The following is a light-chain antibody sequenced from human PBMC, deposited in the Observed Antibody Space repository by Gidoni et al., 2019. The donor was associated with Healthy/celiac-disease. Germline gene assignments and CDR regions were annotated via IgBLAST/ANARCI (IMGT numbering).Light chain of an antibody. CDR2: GAS. V-gene: IGKV3-20*01. Sequence: IVSTQSPGPLSLSPGERATLSCRASQSVSSSYLAWYQQKPGQAPRLLIYGASSRATGIPDRFSGSGSGTDFTLTISRLEPEDFAVYYCQQYDSSPKTFGQGTKVEIK. CDR3: QQYDSSPKT. J-gene: IGKJ1*01. CDR1: QSVSSSY.